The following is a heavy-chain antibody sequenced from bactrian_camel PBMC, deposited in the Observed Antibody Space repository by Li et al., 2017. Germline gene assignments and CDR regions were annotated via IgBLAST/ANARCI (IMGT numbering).Heavy chain of an antibody. V-gene: IGHV3S40*01. Sequence: VQLVESGGGLVQPGGSLRLSCAASGFTFSTYHMRWARQASGKGLEWVSTITSDGVSTYYSDSVKGRFTISRDNAKNTVYLQLNSLKTEDTAMYYCAKVRYCSGGYCYITDGMDKWGKGTQVTVS. J-gene: IGHJ7*01. CDR2: ITSDGVST. D-gene: IGHD2*01. CDR1: GFTFSTYH.